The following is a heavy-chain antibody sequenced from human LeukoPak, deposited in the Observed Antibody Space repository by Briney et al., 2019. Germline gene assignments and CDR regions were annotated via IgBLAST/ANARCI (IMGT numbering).Heavy chain of an antibody. D-gene: IGHD1-26*01. CDR1: GGTFSSYA. CDR3: ARLQPSGPFDY. Sequence: ASVKVSCKASGGTFSSYAISWVRQAPGQGLEWMGGIIPIFGTANYAQKFQGRVTITADESMSTAYMELSSLRSEDTAVYYCARLQPSGPFDYWGQGTLVTVSS. V-gene: IGHV1-69*13. J-gene: IGHJ4*02. CDR2: IIPIFGTA.